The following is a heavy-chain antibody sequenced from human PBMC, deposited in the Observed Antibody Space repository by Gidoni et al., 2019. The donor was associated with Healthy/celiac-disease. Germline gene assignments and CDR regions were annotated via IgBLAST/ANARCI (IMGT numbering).Heavy chain of an antibody. J-gene: IGHJ3*02. CDR3: ARDNGVVVVPAAIAAFDI. D-gene: IGHD2-2*02. Sequence: QVQLQQWGAGLLKPSETLSLTCAVYGGSFSGYYWSWIRQPPGKGLEWIGEINHSGSTNYNPSLKSRVTISVDTSKNQFSLKLSSVTAADTAVYYCARDNGVVVVPAAIAAFDIWGQGTMVTVSS. CDR2: INHSGST. V-gene: IGHV4-34*01. CDR1: GGSFSGYY.